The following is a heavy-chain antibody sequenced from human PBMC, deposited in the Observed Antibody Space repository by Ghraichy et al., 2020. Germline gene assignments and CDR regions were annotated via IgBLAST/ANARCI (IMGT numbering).Heavy chain of an antibody. V-gene: IGHV1-69*13. CDR3: AREGTTGIVVVPVYYMDV. D-gene: IGHD2-2*01. Sequence: SVKVSSKASGGTFSRHAISWVRQAPGQGLEWMGRIVPIFNRAYYAQKFQDRVTITADESTSTVYLELNSLRSEDTAVYYCAREGTTGIVVVPVYYMDVWGKGTTVTVSS. CDR2: IVPIFNRA. CDR1: GGTFSRHA. J-gene: IGHJ6*03.